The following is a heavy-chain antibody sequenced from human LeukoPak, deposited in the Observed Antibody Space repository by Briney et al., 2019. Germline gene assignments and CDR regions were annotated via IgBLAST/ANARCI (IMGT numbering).Heavy chain of an antibody. V-gene: IGHV4-30-4*08. Sequence: SQTLSLTCTVSGGSISSGDYYWSWIRQPPGKGLEWIGYIYYSGSTYYNPSLKSRVTISVDTSKNQFSLKLSSVTAADTAVYYCARTYYYDSSGYYYEKYYFDYWGQGTPVTVSS. CDR2: IYYSGST. CDR3: ARTYYYDSSGYYYEKYYFDY. J-gene: IGHJ4*02. CDR1: GGSISSGDYY. D-gene: IGHD3-22*01.